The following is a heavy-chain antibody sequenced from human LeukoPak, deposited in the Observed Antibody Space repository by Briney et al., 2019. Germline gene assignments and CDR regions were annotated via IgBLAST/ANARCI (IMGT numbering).Heavy chain of an antibody. CDR3: MTTYYYDSSGPPKGFQH. V-gene: IGHV1-69*04. CDR2: IIPILDIA. D-gene: IGHD3-22*01. Sequence: GASVKVSCKASGGTFSNYALSWVRQAPGQGLEWMGRIIPILDIANYAQKFQGRVTITADKSTSTAYMELSSLRSEDTAVYYCMTTYYYDSSGPPKGFQHWGQGTLVTVSS. J-gene: IGHJ1*01. CDR1: GGTFSNYA.